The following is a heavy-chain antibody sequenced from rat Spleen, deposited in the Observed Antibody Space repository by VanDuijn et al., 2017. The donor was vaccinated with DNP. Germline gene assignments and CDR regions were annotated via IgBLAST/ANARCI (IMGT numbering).Heavy chain of an antibody. V-gene: IGHV2-16*01. CDR1: GFSLNSYG. CDR2: IWSAGSS. D-gene: IGHD5-1*01. Sequence: QVQLEESGPGLMQPSETLSLPCHVSGFSLNSYGVSWVRQPPGKGLEWIAAIWSAGSSDYNSALKSRLSIIRDTSKSQVLLKMNSLQTEDTAMYFCARSKLTGSSYYFDSWGQGVMVTVSS. CDR3: ARSKLTGSSYYFDS. J-gene: IGHJ2*01.